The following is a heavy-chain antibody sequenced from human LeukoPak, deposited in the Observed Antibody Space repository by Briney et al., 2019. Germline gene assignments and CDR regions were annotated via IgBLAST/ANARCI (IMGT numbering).Heavy chain of an antibody. V-gene: IGHV3-23*01. Sequence: GGSLRLSCAASGFTFSSYAMSWVRQAPGKGLEWVSAISGSGGSTYYADSVKGRFTISRDNSKNTLYLQMNSLRAEDTAVYYCAKEGADYYDSSGPPDYWGQGTLVTVSS. CDR1: GFTFSSYA. D-gene: IGHD3-22*01. CDR3: AKEGADYYDSSGPPDY. CDR2: ISGSGGST. J-gene: IGHJ4*02.